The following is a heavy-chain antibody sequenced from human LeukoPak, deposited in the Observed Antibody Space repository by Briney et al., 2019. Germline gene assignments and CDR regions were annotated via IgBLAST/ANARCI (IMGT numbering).Heavy chain of an antibody. CDR2: MNPNSGNT. V-gene: IGHV1-8*02. Sequence: ASVKVSCKASGYTFTSYYMHWVRQAPGQGLEWMGWMNPNSGNTGYAQKFQGRVTMTRNTSISTAYMELSSLRSEDTAVYYCARGSTTPIDYWGQGTLVTVSS. J-gene: IGHJ4*02. CDR1: GYTFTSYY. D-gene: IGHD2-2*01. CDR3: ARGSTTPIDY.